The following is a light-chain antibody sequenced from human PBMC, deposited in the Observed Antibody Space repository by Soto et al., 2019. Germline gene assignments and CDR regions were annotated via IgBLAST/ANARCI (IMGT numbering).Light chain of an antibody. J-gene: IGLJ1*01. CDR3: SSHTTSNTRV. CDR1: SSDVGAYDF. CDR2: EVS. Sequence: QSALTQPASVSGSPGQSIAISCTGTSSDVGAYDFVSWYQQHPDKAHKLLIYEVSNRPSGVSDSFSGSKSVNTATLTISGLQAEDEADYYCSSHTTSNTRVFGTGTKVTVL. V-gene: IGLV2-14*03.